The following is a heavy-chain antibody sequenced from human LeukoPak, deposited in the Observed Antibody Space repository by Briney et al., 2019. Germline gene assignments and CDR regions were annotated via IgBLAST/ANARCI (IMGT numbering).Heavy chain of an antibody. CDR3: AKCPHYDGSGFYFDY. V-gene: IGHV3-23*01. J-gene: IGHJ4*02. CDR2: ITGNGGRA. Sequence: GGSLRLSCAASGLTFTNFAMNWVRQAPGKGLEWVSSITGNGGRAYYADSVKGRFTISRDNSMNTLHLQMNSLRAEDTAVYYCAKCPHYDGSGFYFDYWGQGALVTVSS. D-gene: IGHD3-22*01. CDR1: GLTFTNFA.